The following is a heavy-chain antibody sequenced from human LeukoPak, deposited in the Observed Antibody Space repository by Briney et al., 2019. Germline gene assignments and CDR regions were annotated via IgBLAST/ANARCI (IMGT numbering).Heavy chain of an antibody. J-gene: IGHJ4*02. V-gene: IGHV4-61*02. CDR1: GGSISSGSYY. CDR3: ARDPEFCGFDY. D-gene: IGHD3-10*01. Sequence: SETLSLTCTVSGGSISSGSYYWSWIRQPAGKGLEWIGRIYTSGSTNYNPSLKSRVTISVDTSKNQFSLKLSSVTAADTAVYYCARDPEFCGFDYWGQGTLVTVSS. CDR2: IYTSGST.